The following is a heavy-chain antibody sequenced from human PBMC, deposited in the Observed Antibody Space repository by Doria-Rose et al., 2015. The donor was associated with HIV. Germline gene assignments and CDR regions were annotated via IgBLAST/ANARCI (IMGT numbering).Heavy chain of an antibody. J-gene: IGHJ4*02. D-gene: IGHD3-10*01. CDR2: ISSSGTT. Sequence: QVQLQESGPGLVRPSQTLSLTCTVSGDSISSGDSFWSWIRQPPGKGPEWIGCISSSGTTYYYPSLRGRLTISLDASKIHSSLNLISVTAADTAVYYCARARNYGFPHFFDFWGQGTLVTVSS. CDR3: ARARNYGFPHFFDF. V-gene: IGHV4-30-4*01. CDR1: GDSISSGDSF.